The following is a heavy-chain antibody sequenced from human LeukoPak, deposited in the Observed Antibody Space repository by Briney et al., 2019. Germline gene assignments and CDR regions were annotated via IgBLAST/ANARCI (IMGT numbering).Heavy chain of an antibody. CDR2: IWYDGSIK. Sequence: GGSLRLSCAASGFTFSTYGMHWVHQAPGKGLEWVAVIWYDGSIKYYADSVKGRFTISRDNSKNTLYLQMNSLRGEDTAVYYCARASGPFDIWGQGTMVTVSS. CDR3: ARASGPFDI. J-gene: IGHJ3*02. V-gene: IGHV3-33*01. CDR1: GFTFSTYG. D-gene: IGHD3-10*01.